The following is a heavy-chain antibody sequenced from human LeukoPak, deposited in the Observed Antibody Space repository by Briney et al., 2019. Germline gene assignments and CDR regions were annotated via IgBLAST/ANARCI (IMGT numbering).Heavy chain of an antibody. V-gene: IGHV4-39*07. Sequence: PSETLSLTCTVSGGSISSSSYYWSWIRQPPGKGLEWIGEINHSGSTNYNPSLKSRVTISVDTSKNQFSLKLSSVTAADTAVYYCARGMGGSGSYYRYYYYYYMDVWGKGTTVTVSS. CDR1: GGSISSSSYY. CDR2: INHSGST. CDR3: ARGMGGSGSYYRYYYYYYMDV. J-gene: IGHJ6*03. D-gene: IGHD3-10*01.